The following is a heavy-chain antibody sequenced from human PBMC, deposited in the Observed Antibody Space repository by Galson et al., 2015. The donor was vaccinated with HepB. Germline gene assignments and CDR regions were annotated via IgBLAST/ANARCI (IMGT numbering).Heavy chain of an antibody. CDR3: ARAPWVDYYYYYMDV. Sequence: ETLSLTCTVSGGSISSYYWSWIRQPPGKGLEWIGYIYYSGSTNYNPSLKSRVTISVDTSKNQFSLKLSSVTAADTAVYYCARAPWVDYYYYYMDVWGKGTTVTVSS. J-gene: IGHJ6*03. CDR2: IYYSGST. D-gene: IGHD2-15*01. V-gene: IGHV4-59*08. CDR1: GGSISSYY.